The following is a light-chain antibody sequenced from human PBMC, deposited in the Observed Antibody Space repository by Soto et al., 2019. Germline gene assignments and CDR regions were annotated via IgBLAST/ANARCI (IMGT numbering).Light chain of an antibody. CDR1: QSVSSSY. Sequence: EIVLTQSPGTLSLSPGERATLSCRASQSVSSSYLAWYQQKPGQAPRLLIYGASSRATGIPDRFRGSGSGTDFTLTISRLEPEDLAVYYCQQYGSSPLTFGGGTKVEIK. CDR2: GAS. CDR3: QQYGSSPLT. J-gene: IGKJ4*01. V-gene: IGKV3-20*01.